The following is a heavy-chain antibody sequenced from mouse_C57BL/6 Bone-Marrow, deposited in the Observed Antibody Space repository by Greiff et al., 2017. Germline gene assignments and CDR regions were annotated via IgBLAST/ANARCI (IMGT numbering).Heavy chain of an antibody. V-gene: IGHV1-76*01. CDR2: IYPGSGNT. J-gene: IGHJ3*01. CDR1: GYTFTDYY. CDR3: ARGDYDVWCAY. Sequence: QVQLKESGAELVRPGASVKLSCKASGYTFTDYYINWVKQRPGQGLEWIARIYPGSGNTYYNEKFKGKATLTAEKSSSTAYMQLSSLTSEDSAVYFCARGDYDVWCAYWGQGTLVTVSA. D-gene: IGHD2-4*01.